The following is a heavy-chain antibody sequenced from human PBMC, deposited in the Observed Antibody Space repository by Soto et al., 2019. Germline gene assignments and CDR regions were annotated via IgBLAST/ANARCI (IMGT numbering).Heavy chain of an antibody. Sequence: GGSLRLSCAASGFTFSSYSMNWVRQAPGNGLEWVSSFTTTNSYIYYADSVKGRFTISRDNAKNSLYLQMNSLRAGDTAVYYCAGDLGAAAGYYYYGMDVWGQGTTVTAS. CDR1: GFTFSSYS. V-gene: IGHV3-21*01. CDR3: AGDLGAAAGYYYYGMDV. D-gene: IGHD6-13*01. J-gene: IGHJ6*02. CDR2: FTTTNSYI.